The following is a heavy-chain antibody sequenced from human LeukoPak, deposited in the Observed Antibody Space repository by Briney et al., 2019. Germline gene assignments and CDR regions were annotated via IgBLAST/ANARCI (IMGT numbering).Heavy chain of an antibody. Sequence: AGGSLRLSCAASGFTFSSSAMSWVRQAPGKGLEWVAVISYDGSNKYYADSVKGRFTISRDNSKNTLYLQMNSLRAEDTAVYYCARDRRVVTAPSPWNWFDPWGQGTLVTVSS. CDR2: ISYDGSNK. V-gene: IGHV3-30*04. D-gene: IGHD2-21*02. CDR3: ARDRRVVTAPSPWNWFDP. CDR1: GFTFSSSA. J-gene: IGHJ5*02.